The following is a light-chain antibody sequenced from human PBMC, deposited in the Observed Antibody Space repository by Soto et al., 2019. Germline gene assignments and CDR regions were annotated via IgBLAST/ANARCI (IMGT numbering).Light chain of an antibody. V-gene: IGKV3-20*01. CDR2: GAS. J-gene: IGKJ2*01. CDR3: QQFGNSPYT. Sequence: EIVLTQSPGTLSLSPGERATLSCRASQSVSSSYLAWYQQKPGQTPRLLIYGASSRATGIPDRFSGSGSGTDFTLTISRLEHEDFAEYYCQQFGNSPYTFGQGTKLDIK. CDR1: QSVSSSY.